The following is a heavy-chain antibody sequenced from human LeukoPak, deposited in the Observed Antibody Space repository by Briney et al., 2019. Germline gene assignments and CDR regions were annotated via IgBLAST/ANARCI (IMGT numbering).Heavy chain of an antibody. D-gene: IGHD1-26*01. J-gene: IGHJ3*02. Sequence: GGSLRLSCAASGFSFSSFSMHWVRQAPGKGLEYVSAIDYDGGRTFYANSVKGRFTISRDNAKNTLYLQMNSLRAEDTAVHYCASSTYSGSHWDAFDIWGQGTMVTVSS. CDR3: ASSTYSGSHWDAFDI. CDR1: GFSFSSFS. V-gene: IGHV3-64*01. CDR2: IDYDGGRT.